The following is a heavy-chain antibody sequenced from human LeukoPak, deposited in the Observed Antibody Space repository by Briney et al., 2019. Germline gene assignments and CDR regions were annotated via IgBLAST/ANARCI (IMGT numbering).Heavy chain of an antibody. CDR2: ISISGNTI. Sequence: PGGSLRLSCAASGFTFTTYWMSWVRQAPGKGLEWVSYISISGNTIYYADSVKGRFTISRDNSKNTLYLQMNSLRTADTAVYYCSRDSIRQQLYYFDYWGQGTLVTVSS. V-gene: IGHV3-48*01. CDR1: GFTFTTYW. D-gene: IGHD6-13*01. J-gene: IGHJ4*02. CDR3: SRDSIRQQLYYFDY.